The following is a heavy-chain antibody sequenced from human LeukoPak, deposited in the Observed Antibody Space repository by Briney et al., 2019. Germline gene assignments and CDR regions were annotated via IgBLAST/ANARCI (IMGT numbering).Heavy chain of an antibody. D-gene: IGHD4-17*01. Sequence: SETLSLTCAVYGGSFSGYYWSWIRQPPGKGLEWIGEINHSGSTNYNPSLKSRVTISVDTSKNQFSLKLSSVTAADTAVYYCAGLFFTMVTTYEEGGLDYWGQGTLVTVSS. CDR2: INHSGST. CDR1: GGSFSGYY. V-gene: IGHV4-34*01. J-gene: IGHJ4*02. CDR3: AGLFFTMVTTYEEGGLDY.